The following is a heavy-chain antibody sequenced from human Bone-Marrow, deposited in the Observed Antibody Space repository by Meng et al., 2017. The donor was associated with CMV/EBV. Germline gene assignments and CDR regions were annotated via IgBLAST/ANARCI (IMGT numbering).Heavy chain of an antibody. Sequence: GESLKISCAASGFTFSSYSMNWVRQAPGKGLEWVSGISGAGTNYADSVKGRFTISRDNSKNTLFLQMNSLRAEDTAVYYCARENVVVPAAPMDYWGQGTLVTVSS. CDR1: GFTFSSYS. V-gene: IGHV3-23*01. CDR3: ARENVVVPAAPMDY. J-gene: IGHJ4*02. CDR2: ISGAGT. D-gene: IGHD2-2*01.